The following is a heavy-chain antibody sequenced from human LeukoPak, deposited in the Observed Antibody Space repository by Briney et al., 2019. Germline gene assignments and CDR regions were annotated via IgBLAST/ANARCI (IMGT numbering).Heavy chain of an antibody. Sequence: GASVKVSCKASGYTFTRYYMHWVRQAPGQGLEWMGWINPNSGGTNYAQKFQGRVTMTRDTYITTAYMELSRLRYDDTAVYYCARDSYLESVITNLGGGYWGQGTLVTVSS. CDR2: INPNSGGT. V-gene: IGHV1-2*02. CDR3: ARDSYLESVITNLGGGY. D-gene: IGHD3-16*01. J-gene: IGHJ4*02. CDR1: GYTFTRYY.